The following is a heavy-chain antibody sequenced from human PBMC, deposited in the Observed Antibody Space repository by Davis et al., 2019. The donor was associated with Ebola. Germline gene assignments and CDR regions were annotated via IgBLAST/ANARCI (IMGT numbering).Heavy chain of an antibody. J-gene: IGHJ6*02. V-gene: IGHV3-74*01. Sequence: HTGGSLRLSCAASGFTFSSYWMHWVRQAPGKGLVWVSRINSDGSSTSYADSVKGRFTISRDNAKNSLYLQMNSLRAEDTAVYYCARLLGCSSTSCFLYYYYGMDVWGQGTTVTVSS. CDR3: ARLLGCSSTSCFLYYYYGMDV. D-gene: IGHD2-2*01. CDR2: INSDGSST. CDR1: GFTFSSYW.